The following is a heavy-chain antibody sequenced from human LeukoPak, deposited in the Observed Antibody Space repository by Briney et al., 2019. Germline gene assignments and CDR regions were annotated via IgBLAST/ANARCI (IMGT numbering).Heavy chain of an antibody. J-gene: IGHJ5*01. V-gene: IGHV3-23*01. CDR1: GFSFSEYA. CDR3: AKDLLYSPSWFNNWFDS. Sequence: GGSLRLSCTASGFSFSEYAMTWVRLAPGKGLEWVSGITGSGGSTAYAASVKGRFTISRDDSNNMVFLQMNTVRAADTAVYYCAKDLLYSPSWFNNWFDSWGQGTLVTVSS. D-gene: IGHD2-2*01. CDR2: ITGSGGST.